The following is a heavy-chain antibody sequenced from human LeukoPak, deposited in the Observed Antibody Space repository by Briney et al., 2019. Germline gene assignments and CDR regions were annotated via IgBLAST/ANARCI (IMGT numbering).Heavy chain of an antibody. V-gene: IGHV3-23*01. Sequence: GGSLRLSCAVSGFGVHTFAMSWVRLTPGKGLEWLASITKYDGRVYYADSVGGRFSISRDTSQNELYLQMNGLRADDSAMYFCAKDHSADGWPTFEYWGRGTLVTVSS. CDR3: AKDHSADGWPTFEY. D-gene: IGHD5-24*01. CDR1: GFGVHTFA. CDR2: ITKYDGRV. J-gene: IGHJ4*02.